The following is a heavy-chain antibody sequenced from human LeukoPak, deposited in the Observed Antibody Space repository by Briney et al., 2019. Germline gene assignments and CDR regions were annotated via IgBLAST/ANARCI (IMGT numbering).Heavy chain of an antibody. D-gene: IGHD3-22*01. J-gene: IGHJ4*02. CDR1: GSSISSYY. V-gene: IGHV4-59*08. CDR2: IYYSGST. Sequence: PSETLSLTCTVSGSSISSYYWSWIRMPPGKGLELIGYIYYSGSTNYNPSLKSRVTISVDTSKTQFSLKLSSVTAADTAVYYCARLSPRYYDSSGYYFWVPFDYWGQGTLVTVSS. CDR3: ARLSPRYYDSSGYYFWVPFDY.